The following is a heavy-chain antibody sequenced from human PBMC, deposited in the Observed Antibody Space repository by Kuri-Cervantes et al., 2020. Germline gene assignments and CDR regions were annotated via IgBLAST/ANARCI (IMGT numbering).Heavy chain of an antibody. CDR3: ARVRARAAAGTEYDY. V-gene: IGHV1-46*01. CDR2: INPSGSST. J-gene: IGHJ4*02. D-gene: IGHD6-13*01. Sequence: SVKDSCKASGYTFTSYYMHWVRQAPGQGLEWMGLINPSGSSTSSAQKLQGRVTMTRNTSITTAYMELRSLRSEDTAVYYCARVRARAAAGTEYDYWGQGTLVTVSS. CDR1: GYTFTSYY.